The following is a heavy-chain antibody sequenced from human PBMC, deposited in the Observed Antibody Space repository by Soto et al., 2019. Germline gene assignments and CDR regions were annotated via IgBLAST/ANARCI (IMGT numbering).Heavy chain of an antibody. V-gene: IGHV3-7*01. CDR3: ARDFIVGAPDYFDY. CDR1: GLSFSNFW. Sequence: PGGSLRLSCAASGLSFSNFWMTWVRHPPGKGLEWLANINLDGSEKYYADSVKGRFTISRDDSKNTLYLQMNSLRVDDTAVYYCARDFIVGAPDYFDYWGQGTLVTVSS. J-gene: IGHJ4*02. D-gene: IGHD1-26*01. CDR2: INLDGSEK.